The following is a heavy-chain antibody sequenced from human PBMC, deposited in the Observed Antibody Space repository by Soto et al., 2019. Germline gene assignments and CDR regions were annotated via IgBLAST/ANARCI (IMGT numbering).Heavy chain of an antibody. CDR3: ARDVILRSFDWFPPVATIQDY. Sequence: TGGSLRLSCAASGFTFSNYWMTWVRQAPGKGLEWVANIKQDGSENYYVDSVKGRFTISRDNAKNSLYLHMNSLKADDTAVYYCARDVILRSFDWFPPVATIQDYWGQGTLVTVSS. D-gene: IGHD3-9*01. V-gene: IGHV3-7*01. CDR1: GFTFSNYW. J-gene: IGHJ4*02. CDR2: IKQDGSEN.